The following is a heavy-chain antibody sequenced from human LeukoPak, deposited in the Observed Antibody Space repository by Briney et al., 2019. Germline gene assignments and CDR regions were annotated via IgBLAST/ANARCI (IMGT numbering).Heavy chain of an antibody. J-gene: IGHJ4*02. CDR2: ISSSSSTI. V-gene: IGHV3-48*01. D-gene: IGHD3-10*01. CDR1: GFTFSSYS. Sequence: PGGSLRLSCAASGFTFSSYSMNWVRQAPGKGLEWVSYISSSSSTIYYADSVKGRFTISRDNSKNTMYLQMNSLRAEDTAVYYCAKGTTLLWFGGNWGQGTLVTVSS. CDR3: AKGTTLLWFGGN.